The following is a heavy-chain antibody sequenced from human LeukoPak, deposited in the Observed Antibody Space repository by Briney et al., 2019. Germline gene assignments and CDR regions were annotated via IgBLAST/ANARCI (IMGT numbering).Heavy chain of an antibody. J-gene: IGHJ6*02. V-gene: IGHV3-23*01. Sequence: GGSLRLSCAASEFTFSSYAMSWVRQAPGKGLEWVSAISGSGGSTYYADSVKGRFTISRDNSKNTLYLQMNSLRAEDTAVYYCAKDLWVDFWSGSTYYYGMDVWGQGTTVTVSS. CDR1: EFTFSSYA. CDR3: AKDLWVDFWSGSTYYYGMDV. D-gene: IGHD3-3*01. CDR2: ISGSGGST.